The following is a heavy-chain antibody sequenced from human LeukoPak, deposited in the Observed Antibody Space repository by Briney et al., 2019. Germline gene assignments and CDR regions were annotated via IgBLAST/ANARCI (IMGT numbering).Heavy chain of an antibody. D-gene: IGHD6-6*01. CDR2: INWNGAST. J-gene: IGHJ6*03. V-gene: IGHV3-20*04. CDR1: GFCFDDLG. CDR3: ARAVCPTIKFCDSSYFMDV. Sequence: GGYLRLSCAASGFCFDDLGMTWVRQVPGKGLEWVAGINWNGASTGYADSVRGRFTISRDNAKISLYLQMNSLRAEDTALYYCARAVCPTIKFCDSSYFMDVWGKGTTVNVS.